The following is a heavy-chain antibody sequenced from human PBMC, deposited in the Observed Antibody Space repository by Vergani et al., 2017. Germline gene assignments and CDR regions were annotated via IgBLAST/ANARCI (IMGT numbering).Heavy chain of an antibody. V-gene: IGHV4-61*02. Sequence: QVQLQESGPGLVKPSQTLSLTCTVSGGSISSGSYYWSWIRQPAGKGLEWIGRIYTSGSTNYNPSLKSRVTISVDTSKNQFSLKLSSVTAADTAVSYCAREKGSGSYARWGQGTLVTVSS. CDR1: GGSISSGSYY. J-gene: IGHJ4*02. CDR3: AREKGSGSYAR. D-gene: IGHD1-26*01. CDR2: IYTSGST.